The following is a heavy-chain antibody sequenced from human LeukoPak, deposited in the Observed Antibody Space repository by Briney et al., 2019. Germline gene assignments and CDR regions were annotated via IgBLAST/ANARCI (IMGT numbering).Heavy chain of an antibody. D-gene: IGHD3-22*01. Sequence: GGSLRLSCAASGFTFNTYTMNWVRQAPGKGLEWVSYISSSSSTIYYADSVKGRFTISRDNAKNSLYLQMNSLRAEDTAVYYCARGSTYYDSSGQVPFDYWGQGTLVTVSS. V-gene: IGHV3-48*01. CDR1: GFTFNTYT. CDR3: ARGSTYYDSSGQVPFDY. CDR2: ISSSSSTI. J-gene: IGHJ4*02.